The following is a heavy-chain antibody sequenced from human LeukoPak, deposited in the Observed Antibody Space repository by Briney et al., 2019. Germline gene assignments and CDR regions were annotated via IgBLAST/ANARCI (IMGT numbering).Heavy chain of an antibody. J-gene: IGHJ4*02. D-gene: IGHD3-3*01. CDR3: ARDRAIFGVAKYYFDY. V-gene: IGHV4-4*07. CDR2: IYTSGST. Sequence: PSETLSLTCTDSGGSISSYYWSWIRQPAGKGLEWIGRIYTSGSTNYNPSLKSRVTMSVDTSKNQFSLKLSSVTAADTAVYYCARDRAIFGVAKYYFDYWGQGTLVTVSS. CDR1: GGSISSYY.